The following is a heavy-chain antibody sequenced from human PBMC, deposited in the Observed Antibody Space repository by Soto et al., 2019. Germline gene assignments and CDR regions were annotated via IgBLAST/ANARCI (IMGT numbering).Heavy chain of an antibody. Sequence: GGSLRLSCAASGFTFSSYAMSWVRQARGKGLEWVSAISGSGGSTYYADSVKGRFTISRDNSKNTLYLQMNSLRAEDTAVYYCAKDPPPYSNYVDYFDYWGQGTLVTVSS. V-gene: IGHV3-23*01. CDR1: GFTFSSYA. CDR3: AKDPPPYSNYVDYFDY. D-gene: IGHD4-4*01. CDR2: ISGSGGST. J-gene: IGHJ4*02.